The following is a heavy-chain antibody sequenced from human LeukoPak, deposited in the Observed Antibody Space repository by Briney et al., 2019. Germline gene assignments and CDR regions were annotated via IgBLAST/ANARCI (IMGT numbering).Heavy chain of an antibody. D-gene: IGHD1-26*01. V-gene: IGHV4-39*01. Sequence: SETLSLTCTVSGGSISSSSYYWGWIRQPPGKGLEWIGSIYYSGSTYYNPSLKSRVTISVDTSKNQFSLKLSSVTAADTAVYYCARAARVGARFDYWGQGTLVTVSS. CDR2: IYYSGST. CDR3: ARAARVGARFDY. CDR1: GGSISSSSYY. J-gene: IGHJ4*02.